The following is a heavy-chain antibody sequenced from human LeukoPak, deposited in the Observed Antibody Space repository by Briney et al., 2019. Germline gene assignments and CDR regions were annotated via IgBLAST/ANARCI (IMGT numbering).Heavy chain of an antibody. CDR2: IKQDGSEK. CDR3: AELGITMIGGV. V-gene: IGHV3-7*01. CDR1: GFTSISYW. Sequence: GGSLRLSCAASGFTSISYWMSWVRQAPGKGLEWVANIKQDGSEKYYVDSVKGRFTISRDNAKNSLYLQMNSLRAEDTAVYYCAELGITMIGGVWGKGTTVTISS. J-gene: IGHJ6*04. D-gene: IGHD3-10*02.